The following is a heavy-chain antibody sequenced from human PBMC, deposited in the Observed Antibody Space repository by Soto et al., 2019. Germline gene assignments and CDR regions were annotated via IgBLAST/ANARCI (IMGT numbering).Heavy chain of an antibody. CDR1: GFPFSSYA. CDR3: AKDQVLYSYGYRDY. CDR2: ISGSGGST. D-gene: IGHD5-18*01. V-gene: IGHV3-23*01. J-gene: IGHJ4*02. Sequence: PEGSLRLSCAASGFPFSSYAMSWVRQAPGKGLEWVSAISGSGGSTYYADSVKGRFTISRDNSKNTLYLQMNSLRAEDTAVYYCAKDQVLYSYGYRDYWGQGTLVTVSS.